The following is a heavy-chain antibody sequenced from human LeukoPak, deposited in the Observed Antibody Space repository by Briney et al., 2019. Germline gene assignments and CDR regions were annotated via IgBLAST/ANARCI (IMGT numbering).Heavy chain of an antibody. J-gene: IGHJ4*02. V-gene: IGHV4-59*01. D-gene: IGHD6-19*01. CDR2: IYYSGTT. CDR3: ARDSAWFIY. CDR1: GGSTSSYY. Sequence: SETLSLTCTVSGGSTSSYYWSWIRQPPGKGLEWIGYIYYSGTTNYNPSLRSRVTISVDTSKNQFSLNLSSVTAADTAVYYCARDSAWFIYWGQGIPVTVSS.